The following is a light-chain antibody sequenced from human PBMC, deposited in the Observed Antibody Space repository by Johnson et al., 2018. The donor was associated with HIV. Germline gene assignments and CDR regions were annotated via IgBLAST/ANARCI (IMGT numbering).Light chain of an antibody. Sequence: QLVLTQPHSVSAAPGQKVTISCSGSSSNIGNNYVSWYQQLPGTAPKLLIYENNKRPSGIPDRFSGSKSGTSATLGITGLQTGDEADYYCGTWDSSLSAEVFGTGTKVTVL. J-gene: IGLJ1*01. CDR1: SSNIGNNY. V-gene: IGLV1-51*02. CDR3: GTWDSSLSAEV. CDR2: ENN.